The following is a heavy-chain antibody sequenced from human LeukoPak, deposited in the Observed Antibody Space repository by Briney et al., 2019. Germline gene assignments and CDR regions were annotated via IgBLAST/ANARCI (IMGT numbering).Heavy chain of an antibody. V-gene: IGHV1-46*01. Sequence: ASVKVSCKASGYTFTSYYMHWVRQAPGQGLEWMGIINPSGGSTSYAQKFQGRVTMTRDTSISTAYMELSRLRSDDTAVYYCAREGSDPGFDFWSGYYVSKAIDYWGQGTLVTVSS. CDR2: INPSGGST. J-gene: IGHJ4*02. D-gene: IGHD3-3*01. CDR3: AREGSDPGFDFWSGYYVSKAIDY. CDR1: GYTFTSYY.